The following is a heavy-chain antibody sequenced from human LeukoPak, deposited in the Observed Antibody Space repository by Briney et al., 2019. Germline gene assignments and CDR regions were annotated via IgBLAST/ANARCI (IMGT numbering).Heavy chain of an antibody. V-gene: IGHV5-51*01. D-gene: IGHD4-17*01. Sequence: GESLKISCKASGYSFTNFRIGWVRQMPGKGLEWMGIIFPADSDTTYSPSFEGQVTISADKSISTAYLQWSSLKASDTAIYYCAGLNGDYPRFYYYMDVWGKGTTVTVSS. CDR3: AGLNGDYPRFYYYMDV. J-gene: IGHJ6*03. CDR2: IFPADSDT. CDR1: GYSFTNFR.